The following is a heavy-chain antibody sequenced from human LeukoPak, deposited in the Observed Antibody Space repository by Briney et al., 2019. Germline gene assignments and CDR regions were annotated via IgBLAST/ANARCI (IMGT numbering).Heavy chain of an antibody. J-gene: IGHJ4*02. CDR1: GFTFSSYN. D-gene: IGHD6-13*01. CDR3: ARVSVKQQRGFFGY. Sequence: PGGSLRLSCAASGFTFSSYNMNWIRQPPGKGLEWIGEINHSGSTNYNPSLKSRVTISVDTSKNQFSLKLSSVTAADTAVYYCARVSVKQQRGFFGYWGQGTLVTVSS. V-gene: IGHV4-34*01. CDR2: INHSGST.